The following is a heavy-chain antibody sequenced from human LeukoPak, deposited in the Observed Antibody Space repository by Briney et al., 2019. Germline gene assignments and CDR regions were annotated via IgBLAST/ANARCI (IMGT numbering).Heavy chain of an antibody. CDR3: AKSVYGSGNY. CDR1: GFTFSSYG. V-gene: IGHV3-23*01. Sequence: PGGSLRLSCEASGFTFSSYGMTWVRQAPGKGLEWVSVISDTGADTFYADSVKGRFTISRDNSRNTLYLQMNSLRAGDTAVYYCAKSVYGSGNYWGQGTLVTVSS. CDR2: ISDTGADT. J-gene: IGHJ4*02. D-gene: IGHD3-10*01.